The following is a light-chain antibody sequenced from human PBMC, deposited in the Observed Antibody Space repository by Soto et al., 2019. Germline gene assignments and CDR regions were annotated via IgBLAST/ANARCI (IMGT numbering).Light chain of an antibody. CDR3: QQYNHWPPWT. V-gene: IGKV3-15*01. CDR2: GAS. Sequence: EIGMTQYPATLYVSPGERATLYCRASQSVSSNLAWYQQKPGQAPRLLISGASTRATGIPASFNGSGSGTEYALTSSSRQSEDFALYYCQQYNHWPPWTFGRGTKVEIK. J-gene: IGKJ1*01. CDR1: QSVSSN.